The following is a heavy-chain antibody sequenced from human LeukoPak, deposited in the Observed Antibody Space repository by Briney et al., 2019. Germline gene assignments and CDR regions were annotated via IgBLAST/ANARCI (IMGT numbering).Heavy chain of an antibody. V-gene: IGHV4-59*01. Sequence: SETLSLTCTVSGGSISSYYWSWIRQPPGKGLEWIGYIYYSGSTNYNPSLKSRVTISVDTSKSQFSLKLSSVTAADTAVYYCARDLLDGDYAYDAFDIWGQGTMVTASS. D-gene: IGHD4-17*01. CDR2: IYYSGST. J-gene: IGHJ3*02. CDR1: GGSISSYY. CDR3: ARDLLDGDYAYDAFDI.